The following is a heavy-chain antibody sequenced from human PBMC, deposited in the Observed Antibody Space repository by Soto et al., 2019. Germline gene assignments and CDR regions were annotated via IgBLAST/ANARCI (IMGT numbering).Heavy chain of an antibody. CDR2: IIPIFGTA. J-gene: IGHJ2*01. CDR3: ARDITSGSDYGYFDL. CDR1: GGTFSSYA. Sequence: ASVKVSCKASGGTFSSYAISWVRQAPGQGLEWMGGIIPIFGTANYAPKFQGRVKITADESTRTAYMELRRLRSEDTAVYYCARDITSGSDYGYFDLWGRGNLVTVS. D-gene: IGHD1-26*01. V-gene: IGHV1-69*13.